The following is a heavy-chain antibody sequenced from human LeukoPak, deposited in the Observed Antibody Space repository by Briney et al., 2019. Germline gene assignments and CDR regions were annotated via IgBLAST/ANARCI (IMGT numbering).Heavy chain of an antibody. Sequence: TSVKVCCKASGYTFTSYYMHWVRQAPGQGLEWMGIINPSGGSTSYAQKFQGRGTMTRDTSRSTVYMELSSLRSEDTAVYYCARDLVVVGGPYGMDVWGQGTTVTVSS. CDR2: INPSGGST. CDR1: GYTFTSYY. D-gene: IGHD2-15*01. J-gene: IGHJ6*02. V-gene: IGHV1-46*01. CDR3: ARDLVVVGGPYGMDV.